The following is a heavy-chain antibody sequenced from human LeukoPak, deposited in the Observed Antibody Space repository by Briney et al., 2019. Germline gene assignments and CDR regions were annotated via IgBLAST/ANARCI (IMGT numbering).Heavy chain of an antibody. CDR2: INHSGST. Sequence: PSETLSLTCAVYGGSFSGYYWSWIRQPPGKGLEWIGEINHSGSTNYNPSLKSRVTISVDTSKNQFSLKLRSVTAADTAVYFCARFQYGEHVDYWGQGTLVTVSS. V-gene: IGHV4-34*01. CDR1: GGSFSGYY. J-gene: IGHJ4*02. D-gene: IGHD3-10*01. CDR3: ARFQYGEHVDY.